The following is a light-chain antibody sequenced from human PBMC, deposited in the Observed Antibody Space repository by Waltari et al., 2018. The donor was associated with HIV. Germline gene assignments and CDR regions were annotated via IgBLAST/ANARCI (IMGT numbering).Light chain of an antibody. CDR2: RNN. V-gene: IGLV1-47*01. CDR1: GSNIGSNS. Sequence: QSILTQPPSTSGTPGQRVTISCSGSGSNIGSNSVSWYHLLLGTAPKLLIYRNNQRPSGVPDRFSGSKSATAASLAIGGLRSEDEADYYCAAWDDSLSGPAFGGGTKLTVL. J-gene: IGLJ3*02. CDR3: AAWDDSLSGPA.